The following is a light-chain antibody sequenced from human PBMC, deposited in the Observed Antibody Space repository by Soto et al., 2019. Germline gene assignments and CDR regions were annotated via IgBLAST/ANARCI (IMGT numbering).Light chain of an antibody. CDR2: GAS. CDR1: QSVSSSY. Sequence: EIVLTQSPGTLSLSPGERATLSCRASQSVSSSYLAWYQQKPGQAPRLLIYGASSRATGIPDRFSGSGSGTDFPLTISRLEHEDFAVYYCQKYGSSGFTFGPGTKVDIK. CDR3: QKYGSSGFT. V-gene: IGKV3-20*01. J-gene: IGKJ3*01.